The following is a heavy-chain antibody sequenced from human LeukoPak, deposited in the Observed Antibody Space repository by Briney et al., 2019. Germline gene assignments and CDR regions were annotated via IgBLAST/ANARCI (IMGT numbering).Heavy chain of an antibody. CDR3: SRPQRASAALDAFDI. J-gene: IGHJ3*02. Sequence: SETLSLTCTVSGGSIRSSSYYWGGIRQPPGKGLEWIGSIYYSGSTYYNPSLKSRVTISVDTSKNQVSLRLSSVTAADTAVYYCSRPQRASAALDAFDIWGQGTMVTVSS. CDR1: GGSIRSSSYY. D-gene: IGHD6-13*01. V-gene: IGHV4-39*01. CDR2: IYYSGST.